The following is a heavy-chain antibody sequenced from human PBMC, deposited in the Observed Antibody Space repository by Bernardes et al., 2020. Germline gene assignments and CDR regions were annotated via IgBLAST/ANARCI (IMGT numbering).Heavy chain of an antibody. CDR3: ARGDDYTDYGGGLVY. V-gene: IGHV3-48*01. J-gene: IGHJ4*02. CDR2: ISSTSSTI. CDR1: RFTFSSYS. Sequence: GGSLRLSCAASRFTFSSYSMNWVRQAPGKGLEWVSYISSTSSTIYYAGSVKGRFTISRDNAKNSLSLQMNSLRAEDTAVYYCARGDDYTDYGGGLVYWGQGTLVTVSS. D-gene: IGHD4-17*01.